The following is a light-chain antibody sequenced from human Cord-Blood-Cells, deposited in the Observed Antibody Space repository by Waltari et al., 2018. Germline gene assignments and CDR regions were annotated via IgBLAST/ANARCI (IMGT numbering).Light chain of an antibody. J-gene: IGKJ1*01. V-gene: IGKV1-5*01. Sequence: DIQMTQSPSTLSASVGDRVTITCRASQSISSWLAWYQQKPGKAPKLLIYDASSLESGVPSRFRGSGSWKEFTLTISSLQPDDFATYYCQQYKSYSTFGQGTKVEIK. CDR3: QQYKSYST. CDR1: QSISSW. CDR2: DAS.